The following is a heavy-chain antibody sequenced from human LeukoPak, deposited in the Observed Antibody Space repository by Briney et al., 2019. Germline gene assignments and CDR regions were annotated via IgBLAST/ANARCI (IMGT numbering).Heavy chain of an antibody. J-gene: IGHJ5*02. CDR3: AREYVAVAGNWFDP. V-gene: IGHV4-4*07. D-gene: IGHD6-19*01. Sequence: SETLSLTCAVSGGSISTYYWTWIRQPAGGGLEWIGRIYTSGSTNTNYNPSLKSRVTMSLDTSKNQFSLKLSSVTAVDTAVYYCAREYVAVAGNWFDPWGQGTLVTVSS. CDR1: GGSISTYY. CDR2: IYTSGSTNT.